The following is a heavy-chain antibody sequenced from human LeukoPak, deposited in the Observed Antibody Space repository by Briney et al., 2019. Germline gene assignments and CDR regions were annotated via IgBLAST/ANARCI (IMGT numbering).Heavy chain of an antibody. CDR3: AREEWEPPYFFDL. V-gene: IGHV1-69*04. D-gene: IGHD1-26*01. Sequence: GASVKVSCKPSGGAFSSYAFSWVRQAPGQGLEWMGRIIPILNKGNTAQKFQGRVTITADRSTTTAYMELSSLSSEDTVFYYCAREEWEPPYFFDLWGQGTPVTVSS. CDR1: GGAFSSYA. J-gene: IGHJ4*02. CDR2: IIPILNKG.